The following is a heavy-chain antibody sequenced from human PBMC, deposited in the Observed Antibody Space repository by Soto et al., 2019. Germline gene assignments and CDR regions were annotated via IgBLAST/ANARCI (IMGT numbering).Heavy chain of an antibody. D-gene: IGHD3-3*01. J-gene: IGHJ4*02. CDR2: ISYDGSNI. Sequence: PGGSLRLSCAASGFTFSSYAMHWVRQAPGKGLEWVAVISYDGSNIYYADSVKGRFTISRDNSKNSLYLQMNSLRAEDTAVYYCAWTYYDFVFDYWGQGTLVTVSS. CDR3: AWTYYDFVFDY. CDR1: GFTFSSYA. V-gene: IGHV3-30-3*01.